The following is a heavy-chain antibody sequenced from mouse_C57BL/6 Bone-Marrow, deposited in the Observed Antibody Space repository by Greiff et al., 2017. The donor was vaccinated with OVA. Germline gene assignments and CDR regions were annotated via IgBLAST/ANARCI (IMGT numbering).Heavy chain of an antibody. D-gene: IGHD2-10*02. Sequence: EVQLQESGPVLVKPGASVKMSCKASGYTFTDYYMNWVKQSHGKSLEWIGVINPYNGGTSYNQKFKGKATLTVDKSSSTAYMELNSLTSEDSAVYYCARWGYGILFAYWGQGTLVTVSA. V-gene: IGHV1-19*01. J-gene: IGHJ3*01. CDR3: ARWGYGILFAY. CDR2: INPYNGGT. CDR1: GYTFTDYY.